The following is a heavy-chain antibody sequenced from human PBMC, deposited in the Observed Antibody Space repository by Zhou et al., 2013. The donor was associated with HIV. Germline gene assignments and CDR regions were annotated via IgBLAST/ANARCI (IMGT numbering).Heavy chain of an antibody. V-gene: IGHV1-69*04. CDR1: GGAFGSYA. Sequence: QVQLVQSGAEVRKPGSSVKISCKDSGGAFGSYAISWVRQAPGQGLEWMGRIIPILGITNYAQKFQDRVTITADRSTSTAYMELSSLRSEDTAVYYCARERQKWARDYHFDYWGQGTLVTVSS. D-gene: IGHD4-17*01. CDR3: ARERQKWARDYHFDY. J-gene: IGHJ4*02. CDR2: IIPILGIT.